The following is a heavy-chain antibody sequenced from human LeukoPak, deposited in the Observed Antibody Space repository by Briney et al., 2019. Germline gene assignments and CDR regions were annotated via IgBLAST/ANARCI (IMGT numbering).Heavy chain of an antibody. J-gene: IGHJ4*02. CDR3: ARIGSFKDFFDY. CDR2: IYYSGST. CDR1: GGSISSYY. D-gene: IGHD2-15*01. Sequence: SETLSLTCTVSGGSISSYYWSWIRQPPGKGLEWIGYIYYSGSTNYNPSLKSRVTISVDTSKNQFSLKLSSVTAADTAVYYCARIGSFKDFFDYWGQGTLVTVSS. V-gene: IGHV4-59*08.